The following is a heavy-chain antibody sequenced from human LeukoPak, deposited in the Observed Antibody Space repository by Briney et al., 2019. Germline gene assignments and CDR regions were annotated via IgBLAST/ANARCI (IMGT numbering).Heavy chain of an antibody. CDR3: ARERSGYCSSTSCPEGDY. Sequence: GGSLRLSCAASGFTFSSYWMSWVRQAPGKGLEWVANIKQDGSEKYYVDSVKGRFTISRDNAKNSLYLQMNSLRAEDTAVYYCARERSGYCSSTSCPEGDYWGQGTLVTVSS. D-gene: IGHD2-2*01. J-gene: IGHJ4*02. CDR1: GFTFSSYW. CDR2: IKQDGSEK. V-gene: IGHV3-7*01.